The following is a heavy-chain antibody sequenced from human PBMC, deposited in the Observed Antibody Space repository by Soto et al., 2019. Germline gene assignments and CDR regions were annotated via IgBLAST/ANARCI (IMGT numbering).Heavy chain of an antibody. CDR2: ISYDGSNE. Sequence: VQLVESGGGVVQPGGSLRLSCAASGFIFSTYGMHWVRQVPGKGLEWVAHISYDGSNEHYADSVKGRFNVSRDNAKNTLSLQITSLISEDTAIYYCTKEYIVGTTWGYFESWGQGTLVTVSS. V-gene: IGHV3-30*18. CDR1: GFIFSTYG. D-gene: IGHD1-26*01. J-gene: IGHJ4*02. CDR3: TKEYIVGTTWGYFES.